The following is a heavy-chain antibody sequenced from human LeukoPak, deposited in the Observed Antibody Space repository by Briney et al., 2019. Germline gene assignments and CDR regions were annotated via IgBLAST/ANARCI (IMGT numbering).Heavy chain of an antibody. CDR2: ISGSGGST. CDR1: GFNFGNYG. J-gene: IGHJ3*02. CDR3: AKDGGTRAFDI. V-gene: IGHV3-23*01. D-gene: IGHD1-1*01. Sequence: GGSLRLSCAASGFNFGNYGMNWVRQAPGKGLEWVSAISGSGGSTYYADSVKGRFTISRDNSKNTLYLQMNSLRAEDTAVYYCAKDGGTRAFDIWGQGTMVTVSS.